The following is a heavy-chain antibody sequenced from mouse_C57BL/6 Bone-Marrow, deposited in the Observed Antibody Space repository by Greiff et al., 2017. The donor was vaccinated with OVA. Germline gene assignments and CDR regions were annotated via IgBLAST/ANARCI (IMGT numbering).Heavy chain of an antibody. CDR3: ARDYYGSRRKYFDV. J-gene: IGHJ1*03. V-gene: IGHV5-9*01. Sequence: EVKVVESGGGLVKPGGSLKLSCAASGFTFSSYTMSWVRQTPEKRLEWVATISGGGGNTYYPDSVKGRFTISRDNAKNTLYLQMSSLRSEDTALYYCARDYYGSRRKYFDVWGTGTTVTVSS. CDR2: ISGGGGNT. CDR1: GFTFSSYT. D-gene: IGHD1-1*01.